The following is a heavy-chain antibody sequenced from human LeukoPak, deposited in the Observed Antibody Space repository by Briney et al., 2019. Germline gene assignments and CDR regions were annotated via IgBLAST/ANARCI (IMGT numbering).Heavy chain of an antibody. CDR1: GGSIRNYH. CDR3: ARGPDRRDGYKSLDY. V-gene: IGHV4-4*07. CDR2: IYSSGST. J-gene: IGHJ4*02. Sequence: SETLSLTCTVPGGSIRNYHWSWIRQPAGKGLEWIGRIYSSGSTNYNPSLKSRLTTSVDTSKNQFSLKLTSVTAADTAVYYCARGPDRRDGYKSLDYWGQGILVTVSS. D-gene: IGHD5-24*01.